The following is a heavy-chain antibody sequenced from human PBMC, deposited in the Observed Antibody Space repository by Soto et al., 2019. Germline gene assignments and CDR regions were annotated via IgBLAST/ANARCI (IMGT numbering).Heavy chain of an antibody. CDR2: IYSGGST. Sequence: EVQLVESGGGLVQPGGSLRLSCAASGFSVGDNYMKWVRQAPGKGLEWVSLIYSGGSTFYADSVKGRFTISRDNSKTTLFLQMNNLRVDDTAGYYCARDRGYRWGQGTMVTVSA. CDR1: GFSVGDNY. D-gene: IGHD5-12*01. V-gene: IGHV3-66*01. CDR3: ARDRGYR. J-gene: IGHJ3*01.